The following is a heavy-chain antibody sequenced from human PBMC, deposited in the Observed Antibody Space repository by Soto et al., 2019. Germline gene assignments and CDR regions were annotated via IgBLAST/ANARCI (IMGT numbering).Heavy chain of an antibody. J-gene: IGHJ4*02. CDR3: ARSRAFDY. Sequence: EVQLVQSGTEVKKPGESLKISCKGSGYDFPSYWIGWVRQMPGKGLEWMGIIYPADSDTRYSPSFQGRVTISADKSVNTAYLQWSSLKASDTAMYYCARSRAFDYWGQGTLITVSS. V-gene: IGHV5-51*03. CDR2: IYPADSDT. CDR1: GYDFPSYW.